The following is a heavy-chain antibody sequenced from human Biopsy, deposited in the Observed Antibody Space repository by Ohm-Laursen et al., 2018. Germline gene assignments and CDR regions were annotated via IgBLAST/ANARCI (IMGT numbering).Heavy chain of an antibody. CDR3: ARDDGFYARTSGMDV. CDR1: GFSFDNHV. J-gene: IGHJ6*02. CDR2: ISWNSDSI. V-gene: IGHV3-9*01. Sequence: SLRLSCTAPGFSFDNHVMHWVRQAPGKGLEWVSGISWNSDSIGYADSVKGRFTISRDNAKNSLYLQMNSLRVEDTAVYYCARDDGFYARTSGMDVWGQGTTVTVSS. D-gene: IGHD2-8*01.